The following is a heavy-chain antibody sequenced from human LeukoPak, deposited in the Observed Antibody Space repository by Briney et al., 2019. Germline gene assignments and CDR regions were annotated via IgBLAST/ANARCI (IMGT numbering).Heavy chain of an antibody. D-gene: IGHD3-10*01. Sequence: PGGSLRLSCAASGFTFNDYAINWVRQAPGKGLEWVSVISGGAGGSTYYADSVKGRFTISRDNSKNTLYLQMNSLRAEDAAVYYCAKDPAGITMVRGVNYFDYWGQGTLVTVSS. J-gene: IGHJ4*02. V-gene: IGHV3-23*01. CDR2: ISGGAGGST. CDR1: GFTFNDYA. CDR3: AKDPAGITMVRGVNYFDY.